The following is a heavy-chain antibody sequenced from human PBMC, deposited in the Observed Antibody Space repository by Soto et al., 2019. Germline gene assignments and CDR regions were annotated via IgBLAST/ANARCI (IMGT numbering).Heavy chain of an antibody. D-gene: IGHD4-4*01. CDR1: GGSISSSSYY. CDR2: IYYSGST. V-gene: IGHV4-39*01. J-gene: IGHJ4*02. CDR3: ARLTTVSKHDLDY. Sequence: PSETLSLTCTVSGGSISSSSYYWGWIRQPPGKGLEWIGSIYYSGSTYYNPSLKSRVTISVDTSKNQFALKLSSVTAADTALYYCARLTTVSKHDLDYWGQGTLVTVSS.